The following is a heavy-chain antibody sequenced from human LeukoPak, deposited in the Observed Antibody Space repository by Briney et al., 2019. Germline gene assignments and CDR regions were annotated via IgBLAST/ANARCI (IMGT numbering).Heavy chain of an antibody. CDR1: GFTFSSYW. V-gene: IGHV3-74*01. J-gene: IGHJ4*02. CDR3: ARALRIAVAGASDFDY. D-gene: IGHD6-19*01. CDR2: INSDGSST. Sequence: GGSLRLSCAASGFTFSSYWMHWVRQAPGKGLVWVSRINSDGSSTSYADSVKGRFTISRDNAKNTLYLQMNSLRAEDTAAYYCARALRIAVAGASDFDYWGQGTLVTVSS.